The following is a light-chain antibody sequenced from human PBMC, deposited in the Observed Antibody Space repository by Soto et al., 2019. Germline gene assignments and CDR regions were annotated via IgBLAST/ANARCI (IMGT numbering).Light chain of an antibody. V-gene: IGKV3-20*01. J-gene: IGKJ1*01. CDR3: QQYGSSPET. CDR1: QSVSSSY. Sequence: EIVVTQSPVTLSVSPGERATLSCRASQSVSSSYLAWYQQKPGQAPRLLIYGASSRATGIPDRFSGSGSGTDFTLTISRLEPEDFAVYYCQQYGSSPETFGQGTKVEIK. CDR2: GAS.